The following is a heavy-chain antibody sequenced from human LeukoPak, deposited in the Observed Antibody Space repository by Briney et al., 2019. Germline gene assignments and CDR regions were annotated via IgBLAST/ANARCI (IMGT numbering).Heavy chain of an antibody. CDR3: ATSTTSFDY. V-gene: IGHV3-23*01. CDR1: GFAFDTYG. CDR2: ISGSGYNT. J-gene: IGHJ4*02. Sequence: GGSPRLSCAASGFAFDTYGMTWARQAPGKGLEWVSSISGSGYNTYYADSVKGRFTSSRDNSKNTLYLQMNSLRAEDTAIYYCATSTTSFDYWGQGTLVTVSS.